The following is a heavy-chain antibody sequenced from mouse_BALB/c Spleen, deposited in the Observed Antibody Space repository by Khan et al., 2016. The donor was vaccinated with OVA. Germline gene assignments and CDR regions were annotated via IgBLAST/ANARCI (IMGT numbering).Heavy chain of an antibody. CDR3: AREGTTEVAAWDWYFDV. J-gene: IGHJ1*01. V-gene: IGHV5-17*02. CDR1: GFTFSSFG. CDR2: ISSGSGTI. D-gene: IGHD1-1*01. Sequence: EVELVESGGGLVQPGGSRKLSCEASGFTFSSFGMHWVRQAPERGLEWVAYISSGSGTIYYADTVKGRFTISRDNPTNTPFLQMTSLRSEDTAMYYWAREGTTEVAAWDWYFDVWGAGTTVTVSS.